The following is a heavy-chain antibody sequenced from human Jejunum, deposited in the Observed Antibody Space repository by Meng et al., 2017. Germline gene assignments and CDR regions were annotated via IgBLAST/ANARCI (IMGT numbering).Heavy chain of an antibody. CDR3: VREIGRGILDS. D-gene: IGHD3-16*01. J-gene: IGHJ4*02. CDR2: ISSSTISI. CDR1: GFSFSSST. V-gene: IGHV3-21*01. Sequence: GESLKTSRAAPGFSFSSSTMNWVRQAPGKGLEWVSLISSSTISIHYADSVQGRFTISRDNAKNSLFLQMNSVRAEDTAVYYCVREIGRGILDSWGQGSLVTVSS.